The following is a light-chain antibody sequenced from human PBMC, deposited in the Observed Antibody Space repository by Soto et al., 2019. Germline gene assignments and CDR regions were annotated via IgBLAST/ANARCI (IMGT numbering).Light chain of an antibody. CDR2: DAS. CDR3: QQRSDWPLT. CDR1: QNVGSD. Sequence: PGERATVSCRASQNVGSDLAWYQQKSGQAPRLLIYDASNRATGIPARFSGSGSGTDFTLTISRLEPEDFAVYHCQQRSDWPLTFGGGTKVEIK. J-gene: IGKJ4*01. V-gene: IGKV3-11*01.